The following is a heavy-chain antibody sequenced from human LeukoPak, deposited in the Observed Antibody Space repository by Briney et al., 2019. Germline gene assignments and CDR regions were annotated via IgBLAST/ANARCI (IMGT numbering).Heavy chain of an antibody. D-gene: IGHD2/OR15-2a*01. CDR3: ARSMAHPYYYGMDV. J-gene: IGHJ6*02. V-gene: IGHV1-8*01. CDR2: MNPKSGDT. Sequence: ASVKVSCKGSGYTFTSNGVNWVRQATGQGLEWMGWMNPKSGDTVYAQKFQGRVTMTWNTPITTAYMELSSLTSEDTAVYYCARSMAHPYYYGMDVWGQGTTVTVSS. CDR1: GYTFTSNG.